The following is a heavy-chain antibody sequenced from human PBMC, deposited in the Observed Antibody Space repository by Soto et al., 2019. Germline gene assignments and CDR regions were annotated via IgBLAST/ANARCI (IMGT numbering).Heavy chain of an antibody. J-gene: IGHJ4*02. D-gene: IGHD3-10*01. CDR1: GFTFSSYA. CDR2: ISGSGGST. Sequence: PGGSLRLSCAASGFTFSSYAMSWVRQAPGKGLEWVSAISGSGGSTYYADSVKGRFTISRDNSKNTLSLQMNSLRAEDTAVYYCAKDGTPFGSGNYWVWFDYWGQGTLVTVSS. V-gene: IGHV3-23*01. CDR3: AKDGTPFGSGNYWVWFDY.